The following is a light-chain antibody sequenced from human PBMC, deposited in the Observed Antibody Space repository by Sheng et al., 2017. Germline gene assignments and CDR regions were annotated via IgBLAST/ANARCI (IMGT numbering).Light chain of an antibody. J-gene: IGKJ1*01. CDR3: QQYKTYPWT. Sequence: DIQMTQSPSSLSASIGDTVTVTCRASQSVNDYLAWFQQKPGKAPRSLIYGASILQSGVASKFRGSGYDTEFTLTINDLQPEDFAIYYCQQYKTYPWTFGQGTRVDI. CDR2: GAS. V-gene: IGKV1-16*02. CDR1: QSVNDY.